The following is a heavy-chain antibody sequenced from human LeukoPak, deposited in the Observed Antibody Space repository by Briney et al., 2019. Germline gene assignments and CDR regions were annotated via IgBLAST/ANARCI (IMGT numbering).Heavy chain of an antibody. Sequence: SETLSLTCTVSGGSISSSSYYWGWIRQPPGKGLEWIGTIYYSGSTYYNLSLKSRVTISIDTSKNQFSLKLSSVTAADTAVYYCARDTTLPFDYWGQGTLVTVSS. D-gene: IGHD1-14*01. V-gene: IGHV4-39*07. J-gene: IGHJ4*02. CDR3: ARDTTLPFDY. CDR1: GGSISSSSYY. CDR2: IYYSGST.